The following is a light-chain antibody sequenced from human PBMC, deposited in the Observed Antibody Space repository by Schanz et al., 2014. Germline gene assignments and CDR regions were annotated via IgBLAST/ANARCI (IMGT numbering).Light chain of an antibody. CDR3: SSYAGSNSFVV. CDR2: EVN. V-gene: IGLV2-8*01. CDR1: SSDVGGNNY. J-gene: IGLJ2*01. Sequence: QSALTQPPSASGSPGQSVAISCTGTSSDVGGNNYVSWYQQHPGKAPKLLIYEVNKRPSGVPDRFSGSKSGNTASLTVSGLQAEDEADYYCSSYAGSNSFVVFGGGTKLTVL.